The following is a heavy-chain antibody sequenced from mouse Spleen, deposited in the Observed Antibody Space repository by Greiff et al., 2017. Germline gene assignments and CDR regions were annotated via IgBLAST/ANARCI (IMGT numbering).Heavy chain of an antibody. Sequence: EVQGVESGGGLVKPGGSLKLSCAASGFTFSDYGMHWVRQAPEKGLEWVAYISSGSSTFYYADTVKGRFTISRDNAKNTPFLQMTSLRSEDTAMYYCAREVHYAMDYWGQGTSVTVSS. CDR1: GFTFSDYG. CDR3: AREVHYAMDY. V-gene: IGHV5-17*01. J-gene: IGHJ4*01. CDR2: ISSGSSTF.